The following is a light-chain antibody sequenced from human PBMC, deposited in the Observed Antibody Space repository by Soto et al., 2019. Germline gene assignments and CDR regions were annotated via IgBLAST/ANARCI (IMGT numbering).Light chain of an antibody. CDR2: GAS. J-gene: IGKJ1*01. CDR1: QSVRSN. V-gene: IGKV3-15*01. Sequence: EIVMTQYPATLSVSPGERATLSCRASQSVRSNLAWYQQKPGQAPRLLIYGASTRATGIPARFSGSGSGTEFTLTISSLQSEDFAVYYCQQYNNWPRTFCQGTKVEIK. CDR3: QQYNNWPRT.